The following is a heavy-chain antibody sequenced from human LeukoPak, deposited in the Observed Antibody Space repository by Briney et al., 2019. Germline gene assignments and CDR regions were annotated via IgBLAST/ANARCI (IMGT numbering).Heavy chain of an antibody. V-gene: IGHV3-7*01. J-gene: IGHJ6*03. CDR1: GFTFSRYW. D-gene: IGHD6-19*01. CDR3: AKAYSSGWYYYYMDV. CDR2: IKQDGSEK. Sequence: PGGSLGLSCAASGFTFSRYWMSWVRQAPGKGLEWVANIKQDGSEKYYVDSVKGRFTISRDNAKNSLYLQMNSLRAEDTAVYYCAKAYSSGWYYYYMDVWGKGTTVTISS.